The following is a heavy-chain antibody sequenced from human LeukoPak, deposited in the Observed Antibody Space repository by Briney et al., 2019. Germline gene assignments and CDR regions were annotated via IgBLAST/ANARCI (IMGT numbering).Heavy chain of an antibody. V-gene: IGHV1-2*02. CDR3: ASSLRYFDWLLDPYYYGMDV. Sequence: ASVKVSCKASGYTFTVYYMHWVRQAPGQGLEWMGWINPNSGGTNYAQKFQGRVTMTRDTSISTAYMELSRLRSDDTAVYYCASSLRYFDWLLDPYYYGMDVWGQGTTVTVSS. J-gene: IGHJ6*02. CDR1: GYTFTVYY. D-gene: IGHD3-9*01. CDR2: INPNSGGT.